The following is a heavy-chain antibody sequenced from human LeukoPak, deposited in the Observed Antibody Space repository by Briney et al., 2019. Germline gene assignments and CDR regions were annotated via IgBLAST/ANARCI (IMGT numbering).Heavy chain of an antibody. D-gene: IGHD3-16*02. CDR2: INAGNGNT. CDR1: GYTFTSYA. CDR3: ARVRLGELSSYLTYYYYYGMDV. Sequence: ASVKVSCKASGYTFTSYAMHWVRQAPGQRLEWMGWINAGNGNTKYSQKFQGRVTITRDTSASTAYMELSSLRSEDTAVYYCARVRLGELSSYLTYYYYYGMDVWGKGTTVTVSS. V-gene: IGHV1-3*01. J-gene: IGHJ6*04.